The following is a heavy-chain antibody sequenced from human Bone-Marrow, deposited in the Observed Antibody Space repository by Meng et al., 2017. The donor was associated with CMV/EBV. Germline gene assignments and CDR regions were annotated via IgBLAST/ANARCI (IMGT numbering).Heavy chain of an antibody. Sequence: GGSLRLSCKGSGYSFANYWIGWVRQMPGKGLEWMGIIYPGDSDTRYRPSFQGQVTISADKSISTAYLQWSSLRSEDTAVYYCARDSPTEGSGCHDWGQGQLVNVSS. J-gene: IGHJ4*02. V-gene: IGHV5-51*01. CDR1: GYSFANYW. D-gene: IGHD6-19*01. CDR2: IYPGDSDT. CDR3: ARDSPTEGSGCHD.